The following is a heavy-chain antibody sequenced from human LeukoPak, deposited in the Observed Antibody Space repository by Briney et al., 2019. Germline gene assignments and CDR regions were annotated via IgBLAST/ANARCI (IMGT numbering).Heavy chain of an antibody. CDR3: ARDSTGLLGAFDI. V-gene: IGHV3-53*01. CDR2: IYSGGST. D-gene: IGHD3-22*01. CDR1: GFTVSSNY. Sequence: GGSLRLSRAASGFTVSSNYMSWVRQAPGKGLEGVSVIYSGGSTYYADSVKGRFTISRDNSKNTMYLQTNSLRAEDTAVYYCARDSTGLLGAFDIWGQGTMVTVSS. J-gene: IGHJ3*02.